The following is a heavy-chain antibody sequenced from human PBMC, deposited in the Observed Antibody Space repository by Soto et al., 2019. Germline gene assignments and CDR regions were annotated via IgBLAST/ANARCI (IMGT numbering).Heavy chain of an antibody. CDR3: ARAPYCSGGSCYSHNWLDP. CDR2: IYTSGST. Sequence: SEPLSLTCTVSGCSISSYYWSWIRQPPGKGLEWIGHIYTSGSTNYNPSLKSRVTMSVDTSKNQFSLKLSSVTAADTAVYYCARAPYCSGGSCYSHNWLDPWGQGTLVTVSS. D-gene: IGHD2-15*01. J-gene: IGHJ5*02. CDR1: GCSISSYY. V-gene: IGHV4-4*07.